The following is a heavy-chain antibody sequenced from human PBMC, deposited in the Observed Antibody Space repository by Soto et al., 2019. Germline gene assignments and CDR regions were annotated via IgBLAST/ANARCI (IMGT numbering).Heavy chain of an antibody. J-gene: IGHJ4*02. D-gene: IGHD1-1*01. CDR1: GFTFSASP. Sequence: GGSLRLSCASSGFTFSASPVHWVARPSGKGLDGVGRIRTKANSYATACAASVKGRFTITRDDSKNTAYLQMNSLKTEDTAVFYCAKSRVPTAARDYYLESWGQGTLVTVSS. V-gene: IGHV3-73*01. CDR2: IRTKANSYAT. CDR3: AKSRVPTAARDYYLES.